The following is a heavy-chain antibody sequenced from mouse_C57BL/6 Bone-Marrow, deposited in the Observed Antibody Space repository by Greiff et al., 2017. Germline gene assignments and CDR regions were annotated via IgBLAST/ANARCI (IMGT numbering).Heavy chain of an antibody. CDR1: GFSLTSYA. J-gene: IGHJ1*03. CDR2: IWTGGGT. CDR3: ARKTTTVPYWYFDV. V-gene: IGHV2-9-1*01. D-gene: IGHD1-1*01. Sequence: VQLVESGPGLVAPSQSLSITCTVSGFSLTSYAISWVRQPPGKGLEWLGVIWTGGGTNYNSALKSRLSISKDNSKSQVFLKMNSLQTDDTARYYCARKTTTVPYWYFDVWGTGTTVTVSS.